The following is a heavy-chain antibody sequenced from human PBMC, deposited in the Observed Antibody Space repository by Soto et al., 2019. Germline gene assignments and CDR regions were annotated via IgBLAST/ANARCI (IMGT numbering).Heavy chain of an antibody. J-gene: IGHJ4*02. CDR3: ARHPSVYSSSWSFHY. Sequence: EVQLVQSGAEVKKPGESLRISCKGSGYSFTHYWISWVRQMPGKGLEWMGRIDPSDSYTHYSPSLQGHVTISADKSSSTAYLQWSSPKASDTAVHSFARHPSVYSSSWSFHYWGQGTLVTVSS. CDR2: IDPSDSYT. CDR1: GYSFTHYW. V-gene: IGHV5-10-1*01. D-gene: IGHD6-13*01.